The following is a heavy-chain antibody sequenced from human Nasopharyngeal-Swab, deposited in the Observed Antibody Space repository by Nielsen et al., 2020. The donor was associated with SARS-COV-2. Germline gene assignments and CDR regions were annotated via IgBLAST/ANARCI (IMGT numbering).Heavy chain of an antibody. CDR3: ARRDTGGMDV. CDR1: GFTFSSYS. Sequence: ETLSLTCAASGFTFSSYSMNWVRQAPGKGLEWVPYISSSSSTIYYADSVKGRFTISRDNAKNSLYLQMNSLRDEDTAVYYCARRDTGGMDVWGQGTTVTVSS. J-gene: IGHJ6*02. CDR2: ISSSSSTI. D-gene: IGHD5-18*01. V-gene: IGHV3-48*02.